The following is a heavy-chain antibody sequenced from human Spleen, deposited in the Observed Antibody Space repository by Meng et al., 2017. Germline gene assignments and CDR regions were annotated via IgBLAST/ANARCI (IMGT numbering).Heavy chain of an antibody. CDR2: IDAGGGAT. V-gene: IGHV3-23*01. Sequence: EVHLLESGGGLVQPGGSLRLSCVVSGLIFNTYGMNWVRQAPGKGLEWVSTIDAGGGATYYADSMKGRFTISRDNSKNTLYLQMSSLRVEDTAIYYCVPRTTFYDFWGQGTLVTVSS. J-gene: IGHJ4*02. CDR1: GLIFNTYG. CDR3: VPRTTFYDF. D-gene: IGHD2/OR15-2a*01.